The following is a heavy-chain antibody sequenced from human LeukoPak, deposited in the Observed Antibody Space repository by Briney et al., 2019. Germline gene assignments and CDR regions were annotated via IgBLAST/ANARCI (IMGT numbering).Heavy chain of an antibody. CDR2: IGLGSGDT. Sequence: SVKVSCKTSGFTFSSSTVQWVRQARGQRLEWLGWIGLGSGDTKYAQRVQERLTLTRDMSTNTAYMELGSLRSEDTAVYYCVAERYSDGCCWFDPWGQGTLVTVSS. D-gene: IGHD6-25*01. CDR1: GFTFSSST. V-gene: IGHV1-58*01. J-gene: IGHJ5*02. CDR3: VAERYSDGCCWFDP.